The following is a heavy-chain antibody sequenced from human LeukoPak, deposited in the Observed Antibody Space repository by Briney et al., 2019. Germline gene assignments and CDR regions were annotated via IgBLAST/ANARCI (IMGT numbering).Heavy chain of an antibody. D-gene: IGHD3-10*02. CDR1: GFIFSNYW. CDR3: AELGITMIGGV. CDR2: IKQDGTEK. Sequence: GGSLRLSCAASGFIFSNYWMSWVRQAPGKGLEWVANIKQDGTEKYYVDSVEGRFTISRDNAKNSLYLQMNSLRAEDTAVYYCAELGITMIGGVWGKGTTVTISS. V-gene: IGHV3-7*01. J-gene: IGHJ6*04.